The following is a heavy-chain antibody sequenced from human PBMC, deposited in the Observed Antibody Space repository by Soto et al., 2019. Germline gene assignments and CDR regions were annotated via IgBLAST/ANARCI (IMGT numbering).Heavy chain of an antibody. V-gene: IGHV3-15*07. J-gene: IGHJ4*02. Sequence: EMQLVQSGGGLVKPGGSLRLSCVASRFNFSAAWLNWIRQAPGKGLEWVVRIKPKSEGETADYTAPVRGRFTISRDDSQTTLHLQMDSLKTEDTAVYYCATVPSSSRPTWGLGVLVTVSS. CDR2: IKPKSEGETA. CDR3: ATVPSSSRPT. D-gene: IGHD6-19*01. CDR1: RFNFSAAW.